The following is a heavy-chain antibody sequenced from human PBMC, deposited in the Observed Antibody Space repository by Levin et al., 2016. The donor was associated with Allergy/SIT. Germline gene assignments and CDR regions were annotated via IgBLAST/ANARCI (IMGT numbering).Heavy chain of an antibody. D-gene: IGHD3-9*01. CDR3: ATHRTRGSYYDILTGYYSTYYFDY. CDR2: IYTSGST. V-gene: IGHV4-61*02. Sequence: WIRQPPGKGLEWIGRIYTSGSTNYNPSLKSRVTISVDTSKNQFSLKLSSVTAADTAVYYCATHRTRGSYYDILTGYYSTYYFDYWGQGTLVTVSS. J-gene: IGHJ4*02.